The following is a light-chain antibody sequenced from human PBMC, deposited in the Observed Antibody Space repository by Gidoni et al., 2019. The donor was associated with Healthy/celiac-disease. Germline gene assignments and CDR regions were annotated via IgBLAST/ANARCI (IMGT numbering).Light chain of an antibody. J-gene: IGKJ2*01. Sequence: DIQMTQSPSTLSASVGDRVTITCRASQSISSWLAWYQQKPGKAPKLLIYDASSLESGGPSRFSGSGSGTECTLTIIRLQPDDFATYYCQQYNSPVTFXQXTKLEIK. V-gene: IGKV1-5*01. CDR1: QSISSW. CDR2: DAS. CDR3: QQYNSPVT.